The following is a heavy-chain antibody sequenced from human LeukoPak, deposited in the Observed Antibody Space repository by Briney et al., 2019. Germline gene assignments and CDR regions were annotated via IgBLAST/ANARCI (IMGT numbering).Heavy chain of an antibody. D-gene: IGHD5-24*01. Sequence: SETLSPTCTVSGGSINSYYWSWIRQPPGKGLEWIGYIYYSGSTYYNPSLKSRVTISVDTSKNQFSLRLSSVTAADTAVYYCATGDGYNSFDYWGQGTLVTVSS. CDR3: ATGDGYNSFDY. V-gene: IGHV4-59*08. J-gene: IGHJ4*02. CDR2: IYYSGST. CDR1: GGSINSYY.